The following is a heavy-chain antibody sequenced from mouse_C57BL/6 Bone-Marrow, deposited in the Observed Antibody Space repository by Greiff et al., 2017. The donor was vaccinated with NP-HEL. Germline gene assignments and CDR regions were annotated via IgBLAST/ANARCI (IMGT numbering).Heavy chain of an antibody. Sequence: VRLMGSGGGLVQSGRSLRLSCATSGFTFGDFYMEWVRQAPGKGLGGFAASRNKANEFTTEYSASVKGRFIVSRDTSQSFLYLQMNVLRAEDTAIYYCARDAWFAYWGQGTLVTVSA. CDR1: GFTFGDFY. J-gene: IGHJ3*01. CDR3: ARDAWFAY. CDR2: SRNKANEFTT. V-gene: IGHV7-1*01.